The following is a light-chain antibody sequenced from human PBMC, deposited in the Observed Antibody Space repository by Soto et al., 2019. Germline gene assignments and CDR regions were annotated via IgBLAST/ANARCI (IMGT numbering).Light chain of an antibody. V-gene: IGLV1-44*01. CDR1: SSNIGSHI. Sequence: QSVLTQPPSASGTPGQRVTISCSGSSSNIGSHIVNWYQQLPGSAPKLLIFSNDQRPSGVPDRFSGSKSDTSASLAISGLQSEDEADYYCASWDDSLNGHVFGNGTKVTVL. J-gene: IGLJ1*01. CDR2: SND. CDR3: ASWDDSLNGHV.